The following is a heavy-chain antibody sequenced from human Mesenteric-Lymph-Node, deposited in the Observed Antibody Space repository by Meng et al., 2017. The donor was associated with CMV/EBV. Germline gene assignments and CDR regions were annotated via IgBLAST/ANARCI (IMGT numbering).Heavy chain of an antibody. V-gene: IGHV4-38-2*02. CDR1: GYSISSGYY. D-gene: IGHD2-2*01. CDR3: ARGRGYQLLFTSDAFDI. CDR2: VYYTGTT. Sequence: SETLSLTCTVSGYSISSGYYWGWIRQPPGKGLEWIGSVYYTGTTYYNPSLKSRVTISVDTSKNQFSLKLSSVTAADTAVYYCARGRGYQLLFTSDAFDIWGQGTMVTVSS. J-gene: IGHJ3*02.